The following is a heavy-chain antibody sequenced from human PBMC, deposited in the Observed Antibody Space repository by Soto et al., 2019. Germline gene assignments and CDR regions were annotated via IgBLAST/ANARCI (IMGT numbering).Heavy chain of an antibody. CDR2: ISGSGGST. V-gene: IGHV3-23*01. D-gene: IGHD6-19*01. Sequence: EVQLLESGGGLVQPGGSLRLSCAAAGVTFSSYAMSWVRQAPGKGLEWVSAISGSGGSTYYAASVKGRFTISRDNSKNSRYPQRNSLRAEDTAVYYCAKDPVASQWLVKCYFDYRGKGTLVTVSS. CDR3: AKDPVASQWLVKCYFDY. CDR1: GVTFSSYA. J-gene: IGHJ4*02.